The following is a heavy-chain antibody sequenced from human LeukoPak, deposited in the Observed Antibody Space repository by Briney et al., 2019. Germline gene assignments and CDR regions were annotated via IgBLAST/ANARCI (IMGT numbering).Heavy chain of an antibody. V-gene: IGHV3-23*01. CDR1: GFTFSSYA. CDR2: ISGSGGST. D-gene: IGHD3-10*01. J-gene: IGHJ4*02. CDR3: ATILGRITMVRGVAFDS. Sequence: GGSLRLSCAASGFTFSSYAMSWVRQAPGKGLEWVSAISGSGGSTYYADSVKGRFTISRANSKNTLYLQTTSLRAEATAVYYCATILGRITMVRGVAFDSWGQGTLVTVSS.